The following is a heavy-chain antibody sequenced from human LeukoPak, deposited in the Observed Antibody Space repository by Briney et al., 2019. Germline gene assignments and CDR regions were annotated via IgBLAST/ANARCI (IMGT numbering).Heavy chain of an antibody. CDR1: GGSISSSSYY. CDR3: ARPSVAGTYSLDY. Sequence: SETLSLTCTVSGGSISSSSYYWGWIRQPPGKGLEWIGSTYYSGSTYYNPSLKSRVTISVDTSKNQFSLKLSSVTAADTAVYYCARPSVAGTYSLDYWGQGTLVTVSS. D-gene: IGHD6-19*01. CDR2: TYYSGST. J-gene: IGHJ4*02. V-gene: IGHV4-39*01.